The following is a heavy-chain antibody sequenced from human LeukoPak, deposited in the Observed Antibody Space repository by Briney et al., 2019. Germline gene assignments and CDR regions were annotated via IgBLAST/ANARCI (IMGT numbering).Heavy chain of an antibody. CDR3: AKISLLRYFDWLLDAFDI. V-gene: IGHV3-30*18. Sequence: GGSLRLSCAASGFTFSSYGMHWVRQAPGKGLEGVAVISYDGSNKYYADSVKGRFTISRDNSKNTLYLQMNSLRAEDTAVYYCAKISLLRYFDWLLDAFDIWGQGTMVTVSS. CDR1: GFTFSSYG. D-gene: IGHD3-9*01. J-gene: IGHJ3*02. CDR2: ISYDGSNK.